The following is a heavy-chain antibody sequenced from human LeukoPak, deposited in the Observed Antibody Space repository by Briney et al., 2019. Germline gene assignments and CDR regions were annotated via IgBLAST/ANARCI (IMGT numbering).Heavy chain of an antibody. Sequence: GGSLRLSCAASGFTVSSNDMSWVRQAPGKGLEWVSVIYSVGSPYYADSVKGRFTISRDNSKNTLYLQMNSLRAEDTAVYYCARVVDHDYSDYYLDYWGQGTLVTVSS. CDR1: GFTVSSND. CDR2: IYSVGSP. CDR3: ARVVDHDYSDYYLDY. V-gene: IGHV3-53*01. J-gene: IGHJ4*02. D-gene: IGHD4-11*01.